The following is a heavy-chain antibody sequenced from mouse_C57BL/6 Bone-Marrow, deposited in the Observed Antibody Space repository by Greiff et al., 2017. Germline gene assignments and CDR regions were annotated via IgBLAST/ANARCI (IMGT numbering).Heavy chain of an antibody. Sequence: EVNVVESGGGLVKPGGSPKLSCAASGFTFSDYGMHWVRQAPEKGLEWVAYSSSGSSTIYYADTVKGRFTISRDNAKNTLFLQMTSLRSEDTAMYYCARYYYGSSYDAYWGQGTLVTVSA. CDR3: ARYYYGSSYDAY. CDR2: SSSGSSTI. CDR1: GFTFSDYG. J-gene: IGHJ3*01. D-gene: IGHD1-1*01. V-gene: IGHV5-17*01.